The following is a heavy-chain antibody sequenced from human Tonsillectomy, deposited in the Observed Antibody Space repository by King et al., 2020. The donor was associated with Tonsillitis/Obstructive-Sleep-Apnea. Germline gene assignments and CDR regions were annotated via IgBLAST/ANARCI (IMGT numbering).Heavy chain of an antibody. Sequence: QLVQSGGGVVRPGGSLRLSCAASGFTFDDYGMSWVRHAPGKGLEWVSGITWNGGSTGYADSLKGRFTTSRDNARDSLYLQMNSLRAEDTALYYCARWFSSSWGNDYWGQGTLVIVSS. CDR3: ARWFSSSWGNDY. D-gene: IGHD6-13*01. CDR2: ITWNGGST. J-gene: IGHJ4*02. V-gene: IGHV3-20*04. CDR1: GFTFDDYG.